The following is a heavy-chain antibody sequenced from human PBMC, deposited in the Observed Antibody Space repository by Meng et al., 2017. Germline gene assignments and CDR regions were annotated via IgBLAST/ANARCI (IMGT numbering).Heavy chain of an antibody. CDR2: INHSGSS. Sequence: QGPEGGGGLIRPSDCRAPARAVYGGAFSGYCWSWSRQPPGKGLGWIGEINHSGSSNYNPSLKSRVTISVDTSKNQFSLKLSSVTAADTAVYYCARDTVEAYCGGDCCPLGYWGQGTPGHRLL. CDR3: ARDTVEAYCGGDCCPLGY. V-gene: IGHV4-34*01. J-gene: IGHJ4*02. CDR1: GGAFSGYC. D-gene: IGHD2-21*02.